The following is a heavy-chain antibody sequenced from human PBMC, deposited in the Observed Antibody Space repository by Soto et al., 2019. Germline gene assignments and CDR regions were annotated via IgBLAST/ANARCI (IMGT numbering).Heavy chain of an antibody. CDR1: GYTFTSYG. Sequence: QVPLVQSGAEVKKPGASVKVSCKASGYTFTSYGISWVRQAPGQGLEWMGWISAYNGNTNYAQKLQGRITMTTDTSTSTAYMELRSLRSDDTAVYYCAGAPTRQLGTRGRNFDYWGQGTLVTVSS. CDR2: ISAYNGNT. V-gene: IGHV1-18*01. D-gene: IGHD6-6*01. CDR3: AGAPTRQLGTRGRNFDY. J-gene: IGHJ4*02.